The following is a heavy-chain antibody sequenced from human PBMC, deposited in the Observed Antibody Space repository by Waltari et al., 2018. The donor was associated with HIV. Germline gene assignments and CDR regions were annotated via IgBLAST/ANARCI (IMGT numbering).Heavy chain of an antibody. D-gene: IGHD3-3*01. CDR2: INAADGAA. Sequence: QVQLLQPEIEMRKPGTSVRLSCQASGFLFTDHYLHWGRQGLRQRFEWVAGINAADGAASSAQKFQSRLTLTRDLFTGSIHLDLMSLMSEDTAVYFCTRAGLGGLIQDFDIWGRGT. V-gene: IGHV1-46*01. J-gene: IGHJ4*02. CDR1: GFLFTDHY. CDR3: TRAGLGGLIQDFDI.